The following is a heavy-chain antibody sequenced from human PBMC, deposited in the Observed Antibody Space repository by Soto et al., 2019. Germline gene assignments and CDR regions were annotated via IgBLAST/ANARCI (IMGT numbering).Heavy chain of an antibody. CDR3: AAVEYSGSSYYFDY. V-gene: IGHV1-58*01. J-gene: IGHJ4*02. CDR2: IVVGSGNT. Sequence: SVKVSCKTSGVTFTSSAVQWVRQALGQRLEWIGWIVVGSGNTNYAQRFQERVTITRDMSTSTAYMELSSLRSEDTAVYYCAAVEYSGSSYYFDYWGQGTLVTVSS. D-gene: IGHD1-26*01. CDR1: GVTFTSSA.